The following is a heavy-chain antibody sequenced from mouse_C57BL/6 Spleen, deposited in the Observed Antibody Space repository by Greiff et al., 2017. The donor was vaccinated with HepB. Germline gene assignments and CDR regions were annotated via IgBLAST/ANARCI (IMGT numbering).Heavy chain of an antibody. D-gene: IGHD1-1*01. CDR2: INPNNGGT. J-gene: IGHJ4*01. CDR3: ARDYYGKGDY. V-gene: IGHV1-26*01. CDR1: GYTFTDYY. Sequence: EVQLQQSGPELVKPGASVKISCKASGYTFTDYYMNWVKQSHGKSLEWIGDINPNNGGTSYNQKFKGKATLTVDKSSSTAYMELRSLTSEDSAVYYCARDYYGKGDYWGQGTSVTVSS.